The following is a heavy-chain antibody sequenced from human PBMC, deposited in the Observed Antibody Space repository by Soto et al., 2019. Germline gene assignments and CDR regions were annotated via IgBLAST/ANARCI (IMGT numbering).Heavy chain of an antibody. D-gene: IGHD5-12*01. V-gene: IGHV4-4*02. CDR1: GASVSSTYW. CDR2: INHRGSA. CDR3: ARGTLYSGYDFSSDY. Sequence: PSGTLSLTCAVSGASVSSTYWWSWVRQPPGKGPEWIGEINHRGSANYNPSLKSRVTISVDTSKNQFSLKLSSVTAADTAVYYCARGTLYSGYDFSSDYWGQGTLVTVSS. J-gene: IGHJ4*02.